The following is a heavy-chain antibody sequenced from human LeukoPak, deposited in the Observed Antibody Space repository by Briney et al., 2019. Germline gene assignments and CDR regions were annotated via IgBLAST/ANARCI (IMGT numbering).Heavy chain of an antibody. CDR2: ISGSGGST. CDR1: GFTFSSYA. D-gene: IGHD3-10*01. J-gene: IGHJ4*02. V-gene: IGHV3-23*01. Sequence: GGSLRLSCAASGFTFSSYAMSWVRQAPGEGLEWVSAISGSGGSTYYADSVKGRFTISRDNSKNTLYLQMNSLRAEDTAVYYCAKDRFRYYGSGSYADYWGQGTLVTVSS. CDR3: AKDRFRYYGSGSYADY.